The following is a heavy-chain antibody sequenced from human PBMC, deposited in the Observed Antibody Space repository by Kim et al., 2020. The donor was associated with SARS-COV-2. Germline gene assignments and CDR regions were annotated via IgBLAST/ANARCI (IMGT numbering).Heavy chain of an antibody. V-gene: IGHV4-34*01. CDR3: ASSTDILTGYLDY. D-gene: IGHD3-9*01. Sequence: YTPSLKSRVTISVATSKNQFSLKLSSVTAADTAVYYCASSTDILTGYLDYWGQGTLVTVSS. J-gene: IGHJ4*02.